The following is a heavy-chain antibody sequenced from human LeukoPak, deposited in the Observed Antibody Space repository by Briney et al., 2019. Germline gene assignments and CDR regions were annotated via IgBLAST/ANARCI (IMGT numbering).Heavy chain of an antibody. CDR1: GFTFSSYA. J-gene: IGHJ4*02. Sequence: GGSLRLSCAASGFTFSSYAMSWVRQAPGKGLEWVSTISGSGVSTYYADSVKGRFTISRDNSMNTLYLQMNSLRGEGTAVYFCAKAAGPIDYWAREPWSPSPQ. D-gene: IGHD6-13*01. V-gene: IGHV3-23*01. CDR2: ISGSGVST. CDR3: AKAAGPIDY.